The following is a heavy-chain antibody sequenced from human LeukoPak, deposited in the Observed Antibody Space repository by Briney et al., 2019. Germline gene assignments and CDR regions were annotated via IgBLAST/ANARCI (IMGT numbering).Heavy chain of an antibody. V-gene: IGHV1-2*02. J-gene: IGHJ5*02. CDR1: GYTFTGYY. Sequence: ASVKVSCKASGYTFTGYYMHWVRQAPGQGLELMGWINPNSGGTNYAQKFQGRVTMTRDTSISTAYMELSRLRSDDTAVYYCARLMPSSTRGGYNWFDPWGQGTLVNVSS. CDR2: INPNSGGT. CDR3: ARLMPSSTRGGYNWFDP. D-gene: IGHD2/OR15-2a*01.